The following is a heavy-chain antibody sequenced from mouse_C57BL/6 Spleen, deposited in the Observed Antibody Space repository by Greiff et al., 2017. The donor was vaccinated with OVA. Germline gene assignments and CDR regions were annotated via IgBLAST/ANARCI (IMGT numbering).Heavy chain of an antibody. CDR3: AREEEPLYFDY. CDR2: IYPGDGDT. V-gene: IGHV1-80*01. CDR1: GYAFSSYW. J-gene: IGHJ2*01. Sequence: QVQLQQSGAELVKPGASVKISCKASGYAFSSYWMNWVNQRPGKGLEWIGQIYPGDGDTNYNGKFKGKATLTADKSSITAYMQLSSLTSEDSAVYVCAREEEPLYFDYWGQGTTLTVSS.